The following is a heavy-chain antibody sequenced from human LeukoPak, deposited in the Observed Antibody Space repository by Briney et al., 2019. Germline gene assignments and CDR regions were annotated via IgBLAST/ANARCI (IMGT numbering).Heavy chain of an antibody. V-gene: IGHV4-34*01. J-gene: IGHJ3*02. CDR1: GGSFSGYY. D-gene: IGHD3-16*01. Sequence: SETLSLTCAVYGGSFSGYYWSWIRQPPGKGLEWIGEINHSGSTNYNPSLKSRVSISVDTSKNQFSLKLSSVTAADTAVYYCASEGASDAFDIWGQGTMVTVSS. CDR3: ASEGASDAFDI. CDR2: INHSGST.